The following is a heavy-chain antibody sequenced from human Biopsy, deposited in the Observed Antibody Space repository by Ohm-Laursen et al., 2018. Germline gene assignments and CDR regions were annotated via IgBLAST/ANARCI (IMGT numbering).Heavy chain of an antibody. V-gene: IGHV4-34*01. Sequence: SDTLSLTCAVYGGSFNGYFWSWIRQPPGKGLEWIGDITQSGTTTYNPSLRSRVTISVDTSMNQISLRLQSVTAADTAIYYCTRATNSTGWPYYYFYGMDIWGQGTTVTVSS. CDR1: GGSFNGYF. CDR3: TRATNSTGWPYYYFYGMDI. J-gene: IGHJ6*02. CDR2: ITQSGTT. D-gene: IGHD2/OR15-2a*01.